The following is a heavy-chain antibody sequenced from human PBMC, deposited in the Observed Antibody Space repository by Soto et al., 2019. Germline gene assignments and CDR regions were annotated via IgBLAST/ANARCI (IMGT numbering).Heavy chain of an antibody. J-gene: IGHJ6*02. CDR3: TTADYYYGMDV. CDR1: GFTFSNAW. CDR2: IKSKTDGGTT. V-gene: IGHV3-15*01. Sequence: EVRLVESGGGLVKPGGSLRLSCAASGFTFSNAWMSWVRQAPGKGLEWVGHIKSKTDGGTTDYAAPVNGRLTISRDDSKNTLYLQMNSLKTEDTAVYYCTTADYYYGMDVWGQGTTVTVSS.